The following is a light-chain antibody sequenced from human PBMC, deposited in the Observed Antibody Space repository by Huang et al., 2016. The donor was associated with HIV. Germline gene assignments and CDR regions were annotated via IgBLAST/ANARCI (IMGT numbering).Light chain of an antibody. CDR1: QNITGAS. Sequence: ETVLTQSPGTLSLSPGQRATLSCRASQNITGASLAWYQQKPGQTPRLLIYDASTRAGGIPDRFSGTWSGTDFTLVISRLEPEDFAVFYCHHYDNSPPLSFGGGTKVEIK. CDR2: DAS. CDR3: HHYDNSPPLS. J-gene: IGKJ4*01. V-gene: IGKV3-20*01.